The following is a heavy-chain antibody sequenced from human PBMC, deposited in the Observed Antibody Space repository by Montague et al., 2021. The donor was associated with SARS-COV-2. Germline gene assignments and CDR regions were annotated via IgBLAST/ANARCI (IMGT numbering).Heavy chain of an antibody. J-gene: IGHJ4*02. D-gene: IGHD4-23*01. Sequence: SLRLSCAASGFTFSSFEMNWVRQAPGKGLEWVSYISSRGSTQHYADSVKGRFTISRDDAKNSLYLQMNSLRPEDTAIYYCAREVPTVVKVDCWGQGTLVTVSS. CDR2: ISSRGSTQ. V-gene: IGHV3-48*03. CDR3: AREVPTVVKVDC. CDR1: GFTFSSFE.